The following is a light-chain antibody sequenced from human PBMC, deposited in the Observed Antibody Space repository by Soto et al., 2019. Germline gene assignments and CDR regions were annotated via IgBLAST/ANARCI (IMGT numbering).Light chain of an antibody. CDR1: QSVSSY. CDR2: DAS. V-gene: IGKV3-11*01. CDR3: QQRSNWPLT. J-gene: IGKJ4*01. Sequence: EVVLTQSPGTLSLSPGERATLSCRASQSVSSYLAWYQQKPGQPPRLLIYDASNSATGIPARFSGSGSETDYTLTISSLDPEDVAVYYCQQRSNWPLTFGGGTKVEI.